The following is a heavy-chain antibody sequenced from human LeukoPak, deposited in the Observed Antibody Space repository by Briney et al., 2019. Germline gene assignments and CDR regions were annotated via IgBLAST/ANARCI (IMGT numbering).Heavy chain of an antibody. D-gene: IGHD3-3*01. CDR2: IKQDESEK. J-gene: IGHJ4*02. V-gene: IGHV3-7*01. CDR3: ARVGISEWLLEDY. Sequence: GGSLRLSCVASGFNMGSYWMSWVRQTPGRGLEWVANIKQDESEKYYVEPVKGRFTISRDNAQNSVYLQMNNLRVEDTALYYCARVGISEWLLEDYWGQGTLVIVSS. CDR1: GFNMGSYW.